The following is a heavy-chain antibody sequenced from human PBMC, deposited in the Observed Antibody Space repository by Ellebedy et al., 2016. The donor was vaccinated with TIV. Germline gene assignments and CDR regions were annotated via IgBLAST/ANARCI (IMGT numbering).Heavy chain of an antibody. CDR2: MSQSGNT. D-gene: IGHD6-19*01. CDR3: AEGRSGWYYFDY. CDR1: GGSLSGYY. V-gene: IGHV4-34*01. J-gene: IGHJ4*02. Sequence: SETLSLTCAAYGGSLSGYYWSWVRQSPGKGLEWIGEMSQSGNTNYNPSLESRATITVDTSKNHFSLRLSSVTAADTAVYYCAEGRSGWYYFDYWGQGTLVAVSS.